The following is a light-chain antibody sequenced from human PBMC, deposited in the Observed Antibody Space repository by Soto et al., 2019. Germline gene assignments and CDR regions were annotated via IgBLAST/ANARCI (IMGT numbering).Light chain of an antibody. CDR2: KAS. V-gene: IGKV1-5*03. J-gene: IGKJ1*01. Sequence: DIQMTQSPSTLSASVGDRVTITCRASQSVSSWLAWYQQKPGKAPNLLIYKASIVQYGVPSRFSGSGSGTEFTLTISSLQPDDFATYYCQQSDSYWTFGQGTKVEIK. CDR1: QSVSSW. CDR3: QQSDSYWT.